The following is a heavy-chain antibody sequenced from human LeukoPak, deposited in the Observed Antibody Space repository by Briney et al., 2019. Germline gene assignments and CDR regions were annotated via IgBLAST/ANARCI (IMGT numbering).Heavy chain of an antibody. Sequence: NPGGSLRLSCAASGFTFSDYYMIWIRQAPGKGLEWVSYISSSSSYTNYADSVKGRFTISRDNAKNSLYLQMNSLRAEDTAVYYCARAAVYSTTWEPVYFHHWGQGTLVTVSS. CDR2: ISSSSSYT. CDR3: ARAAVYSTTWEPVYFHH. J-gene: IGHJ1*01. D-gene: IGHD6-13*01. CDR1: GFTFSDYY. V-gene: IGHV3-11*03.